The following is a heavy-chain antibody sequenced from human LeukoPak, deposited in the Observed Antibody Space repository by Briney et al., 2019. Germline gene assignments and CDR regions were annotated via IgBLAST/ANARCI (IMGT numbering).Heavy chain of an antibody. V-gene: IGHV1-8*03. Sequence: ASVKVSCKASGYTFTSYDINWVRQATGQGLEWMGWMNPNSGNTGYAQKFQGRVTITRDTSASTAYMELSSLRSEDTAVYYCARPRGDGYNSYYFDYWGQGTLVTVSS. CDR2: MNPNSGNT. J-gene: IGHJ4*02. CDR1: GYTFTSYD. CDR3: ARPRGDGYNSYYFDY. D-gene: IGHD5-24*01.